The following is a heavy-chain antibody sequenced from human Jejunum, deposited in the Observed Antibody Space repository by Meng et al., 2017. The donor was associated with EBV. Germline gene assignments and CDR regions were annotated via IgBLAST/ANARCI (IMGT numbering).Heavy chain of an antibody. CDR1: AYTFAGYY. D-gene: IGHD3-16*01. V-gene: IGHV1-2*06. J-gene: IGHJ2*01. CDR3: AREGLVGDLRYFDL. Sequence: VQLVQSGDEVKKPGASVKVSCKASAYTFAGYYMHWVRQAPGQGLEWMGRINPNSGGANYAQKFQGRVTMTRDTSISTAYMELSRLRSDDTAVYYCAREGLVGDLRYFDLWGRGTLVTVSS. CDR2: INPNSGGA.